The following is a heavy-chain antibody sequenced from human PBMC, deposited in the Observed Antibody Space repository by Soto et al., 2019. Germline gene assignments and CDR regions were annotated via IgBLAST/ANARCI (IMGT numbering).Heavy chain of an antibody. Sequence: PSETLSLTCAVSGGSISSSNWWSWVRQPPGKGLEWIGEIYHSGSTNYNPSLKSRVTISVDKSKNQFSLKLSSVTAADTAVYYCARDHSWHGRHNWFDPWGQGTLVTVSS. V-gene: IGHV4-4*02. D-gene: IGHD6-13*01. J-gene: IGHJ5*02. CDR1: GGSISSSNW. CDR2: IYHSGST. CDR3: ARDHSWHGRHNWFDP.